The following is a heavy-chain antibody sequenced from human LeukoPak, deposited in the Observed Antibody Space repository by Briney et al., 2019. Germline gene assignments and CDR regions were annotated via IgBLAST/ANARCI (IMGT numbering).Heavy chain of an antibody. D-gene: IGHD3-16*01. CDR3: VRRKDAYDY. V-gene: IGHV3-64*01. CDR1: GFTFSDSP. Sequence: GGSLRLSCTASGFTFSDSPMHWVRQAPGKGLECVSAITSDGVSTFYTNSVKGRFTISRDNSKNTLFLQMGSLRPEDMAVYHCVRRKDAYDYWGQGTLVTVSS. CDR2: ITSDGVST. J-gene: IGHJ4*02.